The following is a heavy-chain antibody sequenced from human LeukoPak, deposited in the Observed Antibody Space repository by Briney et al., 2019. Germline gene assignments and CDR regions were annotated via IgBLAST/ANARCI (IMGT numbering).Heavy chain of an antibody. CDR3: ARAPPPSLWFGELPGSWFDP. J-gene: IGHJ5*02. CDR1: GYTFTSYG. CDR2: INPNSGGT. V-gene: IGHV1-2*06. Sequence: ASVKVSCKASGYTFTSYGISWVRQAPGQGLEWMGRINPNSGGTNYAQKFQGRVTMTRDTSISTAYMELSRLRSDDTAVYYCARAPPPSLWFGELPGSWFDPWGQGTLVTVSS. D-gene: IGHD3-10*01.